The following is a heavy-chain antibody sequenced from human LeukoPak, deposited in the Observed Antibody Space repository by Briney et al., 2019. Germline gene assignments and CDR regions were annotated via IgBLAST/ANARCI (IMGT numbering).Heavy chain of an antibody. CDR3: VADCYGDCID. D-gene: IGHD4-17*01. CDR1: GFIFSSSA. CDR2: IVVGSGNT. Sequence: SVKVSCKASGFIFSSSAVQWVRQARGQRLEWIGWIVVGSGNTNYAQNFQERVTITRDMSTSTAYMELSSLRSEDTAVYYCVADCYGDCIDWGQGALVTVSS. J-gene: IGHJ4*02. V-gene: IGHV1-58*01.